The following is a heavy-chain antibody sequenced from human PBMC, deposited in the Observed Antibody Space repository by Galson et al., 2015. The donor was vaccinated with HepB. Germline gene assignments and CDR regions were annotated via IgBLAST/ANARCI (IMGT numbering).Heavy chain of an antibody. CDR1: GYSFTRYW. J-gene: IGHJ5*02. Sequence: QSGAEVKKPGESLRISCKGSGYSFTRYWISWVRQMPGKGLEWMGDIDPSDSYTNYSPSFQGHVTISADKSISTAYLQWSSLKASDTAMYYCARQGYYDFWGGSDWFDPWGQGTLVTVSS. V-gene: IGHV5-10-1*01. CDR3: ARQGYYDFWGGSDWFDP. CDR2: IDPSDSYT. D-gene: IGHD3-3*01.